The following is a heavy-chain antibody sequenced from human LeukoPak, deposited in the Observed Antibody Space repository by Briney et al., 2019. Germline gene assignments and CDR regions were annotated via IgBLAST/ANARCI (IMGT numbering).Heavy chain of an antibody. D-gene: IGHD3-10*02. CDR3: AELGITMIGGV. J-gene: IGHJ6*04. CDR1: GFTFGRHW. CDR2: ISSSGSTI. V-gene: IGHV3-48*03. Sequence: GGSLRLSCAASGFTFGRHWMSWVRQAPGKGLEWVSYISSSGSTIYYADSVKGRFTTSRDNAKNSLYLQMNSLRAEDTAVYYCAELGITMIGGVWGKGTTVTISS.